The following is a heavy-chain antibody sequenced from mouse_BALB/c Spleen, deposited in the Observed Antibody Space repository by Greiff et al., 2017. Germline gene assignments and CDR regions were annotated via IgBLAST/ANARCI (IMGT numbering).Heavy chain of an antibody. J-gene: IGHJ4*01. Sequence: EVHLVESGGGLVQPKGSLKLSCAASGFTFNTYAMNWVRQAPGKGLEWVARIRSKSNNYATYYADSVKDRFTISRDDSQSMLYLQMNNLKTEDTAMYYCVRGYGGNYWGQGTSVTVSS. CDR3: VRGYGGNY. V-gene: IGHV10-1*02. D-gene: IGHD1-1*02. CDR1: GFTFNTYA. CDR2: IRSKSNNYAT.